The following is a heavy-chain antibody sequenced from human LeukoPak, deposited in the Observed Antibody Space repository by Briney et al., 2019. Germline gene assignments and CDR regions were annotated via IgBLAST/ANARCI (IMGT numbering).Heavy chain of an antibody. D-gene: IGHD2/OR15-2a*01. J-gene: IGHJ4*02. Sequence: GGSLRLSCVASGLTYSSSWMTWARQAPGKGLEWVATIKDDGSDKYYVDSVKGRFSISRDNAKSSLYLQMNSLRLEDTAMYYCADLEYSDWGQGTLVTVSS. V-gene: IGHV3-7*01. CDR3: ADLEYSD. CDR1: GLTYSSSW. CDR2: IKDDGSDK.